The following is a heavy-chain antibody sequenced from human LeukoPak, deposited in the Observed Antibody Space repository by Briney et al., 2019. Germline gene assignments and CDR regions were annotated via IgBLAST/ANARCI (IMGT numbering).Heavy chain of an antibody. J-gene: IGHJ4*02. Sequence: PSETLSLTCTVSGYSISSGYYWGWIRQPPGKGLEWIGSIYHSGSTNYNPSLKSRVTISVDTSKNQFSLKLSSVTAADTAVYYCAIRRAYSSSSWIYWGQGTLVTVSS. CDR2: IYHSGST. CDR1: GYSISSGYY. V-gene: IGHV4-38-2*02. D-gene: IGHD6-6*01. CDR3: AIRRAYSSSSWIY.